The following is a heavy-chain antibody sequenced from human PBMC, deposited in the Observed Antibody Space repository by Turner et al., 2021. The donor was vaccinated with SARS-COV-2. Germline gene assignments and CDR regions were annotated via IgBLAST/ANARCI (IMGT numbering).Heavy chain of an antibody. V-gene: IGHV3-23*01. Sequence: EVQLLESGGGLVQPGGSLSLSCAASGFTFSSYAMSWVRQATGKGLEWVTAISGGGGIKYYADSVKGRFTNSRDNSKNTLYLQMNSLRAEDTAVEYCAKPPGEQWLVLALVFDYWGQGTMVTVSS. D-gene: IGHD6-19*01. J-gene: IGHJ4*02. CDR3: AKPPGEQWLVLALVFDY. CDR1: GFTFSSYA. CDR2: ISGGGGIK.